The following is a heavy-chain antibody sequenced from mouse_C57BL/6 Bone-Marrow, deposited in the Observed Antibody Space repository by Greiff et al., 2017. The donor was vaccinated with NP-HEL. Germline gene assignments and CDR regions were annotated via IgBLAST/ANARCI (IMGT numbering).Heavy chain of an antibody. CDR2: ISSGGSYT. Sequence: EVNVVESGGDLVKPGGSLKLSCAASGFTFSSYGMSWVRQTPDKRLEWVATISSGGSYTYYPDSVKGRFTISRDNAKNTLYLQMSSLKSEDTAMYYCARCSSLFAYWGQGTLVTVSA. CDR3: ARCSSLFAY. CDR1: GFTFSSYG. J-gene: IGHJ3*01. V-gene: IGHV5-6*01. D-gene: IGHD1-1*01.